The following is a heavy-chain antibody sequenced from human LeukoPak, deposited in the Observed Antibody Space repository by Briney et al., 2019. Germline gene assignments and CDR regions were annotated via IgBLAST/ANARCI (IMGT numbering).Heavy chain of an antibody. D-gene: IGHD2-2*01. CDR1: GFPFSLYA. CDR3: ARDTFQPGLIDS. J-gene: IGHJ4*02. V-gene: IGHV3-21*05. CDR2: INDDSSDI. Sequence: PGGSLRLSCAASGFPFSLYAMNWVRQASGKGLEWVSYINDDSSDIHYADSVKGRFSISRDNARNTLYLQLSSLRAEDTAVYYCARDTFQPGLIDSWGQGTLVTVSS.